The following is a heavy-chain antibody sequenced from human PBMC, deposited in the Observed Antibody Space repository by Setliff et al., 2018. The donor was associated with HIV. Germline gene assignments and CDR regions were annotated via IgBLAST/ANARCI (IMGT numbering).Heavy chain of an antibody. CDR3: ARAAGDSYDSSGQIWGAYFDY. CDR1: GYTFSSYA. Sequence: ASVKVSCKASGYTFSSYAMHWVRQAPGQRLEWMGWINAGNGNTKYSQKFQGRVTITRDTSASTAHMELSSLRSEDTAVYYCARAAGDSYDSSGQIWGAYFDYWGQGTLVTVSS. J-gene: IGHJ4*02. V-gene: IGHV1-3*01. CDR2: INAGNGNT. D-gene: IGHD3-22*01.